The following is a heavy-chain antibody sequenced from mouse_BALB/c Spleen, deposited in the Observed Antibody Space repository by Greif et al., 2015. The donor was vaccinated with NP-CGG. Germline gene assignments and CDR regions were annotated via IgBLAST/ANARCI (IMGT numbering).Heavy chain of an antibody. V-gene: IGHV5-6-4*01. Sequence: DVHLVESGGGLVKPGGSLKLSCAASGFTFSSYTMSWVRQTPEKRLEWVATISSGGSYTYYPDSVKGRFTISRDNAKNTLYLQMSSLKSEGTAMYYCTRSNCYGSSWDFDVWGAGTTVTVSS. CDR1: GFTFSSYT. CDR3: TRSNCYGSSWDFDV. D-gene: IGHD1-1*01. J-gene: IGHJ1*01. CDR2: ISSGGSYT.